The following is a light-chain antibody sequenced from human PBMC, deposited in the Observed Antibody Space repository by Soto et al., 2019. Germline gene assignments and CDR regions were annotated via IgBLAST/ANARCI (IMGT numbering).Light chain of an antibody. V-gene: IGLV2-14*03. Sequence: QSALTQPASVSGSSGQSITISCTGTSSDVGGYNYVSWYQHHPGKAPKLMIYDVSSRPSGVSNRFSGSKSGNTASLTISGLQAEDEADYYCSSYTSSRTLVFGTGTKVTVL. CDR2: DVS. J-gene: IGLJ1*01. CDR1: SSDVGGYNY. CDR3: SSYTSSRTLV.